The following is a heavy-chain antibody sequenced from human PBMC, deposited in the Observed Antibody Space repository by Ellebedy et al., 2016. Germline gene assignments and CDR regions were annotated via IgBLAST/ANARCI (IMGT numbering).Heavy chain of an antibody. D-gene: IGHD3-16*01. J-gene: IGHJ4*02. CDR1: GGSISSSNW. Sequence: SETLSLTCAASGGSISSSNWWSWVRQPPGKGLEWIGEIYHSGSTNYNPSLKSRVTISVDTSKNQFSLKLSSVTAADTAVYYCAKHQKLVTGYYDYVWGSPPPFDYWGQGTLVTVSS. CDR3: AKHQKLVTGYYDYVWGSPPPFDY. CDR2: IYHSGST. V-gene: IGHV4-4*02.